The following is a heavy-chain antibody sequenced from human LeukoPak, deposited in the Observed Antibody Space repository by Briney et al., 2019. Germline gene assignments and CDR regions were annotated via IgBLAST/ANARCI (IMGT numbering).Heavy chain of an antibody. V-gene: IGHV4-59*01. D-gene: IGHD1-26*01. CDR2: IYYSGST. Sequence: PSETLSLTCTVSGGSISSYYWSWIRQPPGKGLEWIGYIYYSGSTNYNPSLESRVTISVDTSKNQFSLKLSSVTAADTAVYYCARGGSYGDYWGQGTLVTVSS. J-gene: IGHJ4*02. CDR1: GGSISSYY. CDR3: ARGGSYGDY.